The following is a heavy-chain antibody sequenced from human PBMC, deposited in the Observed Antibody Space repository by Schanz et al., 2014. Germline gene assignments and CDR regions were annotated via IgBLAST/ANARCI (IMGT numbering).Heavy chain of an antibody. V-gene: IGHV3-21*02. Sequence: EVQLVESGGGLVKPGGSLRLSCGVSGFTASSHSMNWVRQAPGKGLEWVSSISSRSSHIYYADSVKGRFTVSRDNAKNSVYLQMNSLRAEDTAVYYCARDRRNADLDYWGQGTLXTVAS. CDR3: ARDRRNADLDY. D-gene: IGHD1-1*01. CDR2: ISSRSSHI. CDR1: GFTASSHS. J-gene: IGHJ4*02.